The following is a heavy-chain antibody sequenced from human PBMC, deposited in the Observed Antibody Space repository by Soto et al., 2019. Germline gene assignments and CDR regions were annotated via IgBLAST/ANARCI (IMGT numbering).Heavy chain of an antibody. CDR2: INYSGST. Sequence: SETLSLTCTVSGGSISSYYWSWIRQPPGKGLEWIGYINYSGSTNYNPSLKSRVTISVDTSKNHFSLELSSVTAADTAVYYCARDRVSVTGYYYYGMDVWGQGTTVTVS. V-gene: IGHV4-59*01. CDR1: GGSISSYY. D-gene: IGHD2-21*02. J-gene: IGHJ6*02. CDR3: ARDRVSVTGYYYYGMDV.